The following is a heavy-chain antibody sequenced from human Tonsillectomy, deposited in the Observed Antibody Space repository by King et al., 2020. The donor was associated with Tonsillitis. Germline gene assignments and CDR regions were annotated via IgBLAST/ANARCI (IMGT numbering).Heavy chain of an antibody. V-gene: IGHV1-69*04. CDR2: IIPILGIA. Sequence: VQLVQSGAEVKKPGSSVKVSCKASGGTFSSYAISWVRQAPGQGLEWMGRIIPILGIANYAQKFQGRVMITADKSTSTAYMELSSLRSEDTAVYYCASSGDYFAFDIWGQGTMVTVSS. D-gene: IGHD4-17*01. J-gene: IGHJ3*02. CDR3: ASSGDYFAFDI. CDR1: GGTFSSYA.